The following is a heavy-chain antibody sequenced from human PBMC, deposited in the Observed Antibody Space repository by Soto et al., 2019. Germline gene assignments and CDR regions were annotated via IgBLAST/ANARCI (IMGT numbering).Heavy chain of an antibody. CDR3: ARVIAARPDTNWFDP. Sequence: QVQLVQSGAEVKKPGSSVKVSCKASGGTFSSYAISWVRQAPGQGLEWRGGIIPIFGTANYAQKFHGRVTITADKSPSTVYMELSSLRPEDTAVYYCARVIAARPDTNWFDPWGQGTLVTVCS. CDR2: IIPIFGTA. V-gene: IGHV1-69*06. D-gene: IGHD6-6*01. J-gene: IGHJ5*02. CDR1: GGTFSSYA.